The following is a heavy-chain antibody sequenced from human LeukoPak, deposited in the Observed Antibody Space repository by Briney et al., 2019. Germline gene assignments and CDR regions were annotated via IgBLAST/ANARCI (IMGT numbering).Heavy chain of an antibody. CDR3: TTDDSGSYLPGRGI. J-gene: IGHJ3*02. Sequence: GGSLRPSCTVSGFTFSDYYMSWVRQAPGKGLEWVGRIKSKTDGGTTDYAAPVKGRFTISRDDSKNTLSLQMNSLKTEDTAVYYCTTDDSGSYLPGRGIWGQGTMVTVSS. V-gene: IGHV3-15*01. D-gene: IGHD1-26*01. CDR2: IKSKTDGGTT. CDR1: GFTFSDYY.